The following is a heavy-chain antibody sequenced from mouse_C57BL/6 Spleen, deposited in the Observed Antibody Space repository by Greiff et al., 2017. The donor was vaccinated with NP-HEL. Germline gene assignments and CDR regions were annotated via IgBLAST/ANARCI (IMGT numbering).Heavy chain of an antibody. CDR2: INPGSGGT. CDR3: ARSSGDFGDY. CDR1: GYAFTNYL. V-gene: IGHV1-54*01. D-gene: IGHD3-1*01. J-gene: IGHJ2*01. Sequence: QVQLKESGAELVRPGTSVKVSCKASGYAFTNYLIEWVKQRPGQGLEWIGVINPGSGGTNYNEKFKGKATLTADKSSSTAYMQLSSLTSEDSAVYFCARSSGDFGDYWGQGTTLTVSS.